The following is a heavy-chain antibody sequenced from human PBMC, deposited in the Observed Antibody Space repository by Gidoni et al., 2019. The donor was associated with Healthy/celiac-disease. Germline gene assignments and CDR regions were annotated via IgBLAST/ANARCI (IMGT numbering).Heavy chain of an antibody. CDR1: GFTFDDYA. CDR2: ISWNSGSI. J-gene: IGHJ6*02. Sequence: EVQLVESGGGLVQPGRSLRLSCAASGFTFDDYAMHWVRQAPGKGLEWVSGISWNSGSIGYADSVKGRFTISRDNAKNSLYLQMNSLRAEDTALYYCAKDIGYSDYYYYGMDVWGQGTTVTVS. V-gene: IGHV3-9*01. D-gene: IGHD4-4*01. CDR3: AKDIGYSDYYYYGMDV.